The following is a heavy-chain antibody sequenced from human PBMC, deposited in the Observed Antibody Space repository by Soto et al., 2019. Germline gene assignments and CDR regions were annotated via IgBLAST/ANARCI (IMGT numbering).Heavy chain of an antibody. CDR2: ISYDGSNK. J-gene: IGHJ6*02. Sequence: QVQLVESGGGVVQPGRSLRLSCAASGFTFSSYGMHWVRQAXXXXLEWVAVISYDGSNKYYADSVKGRFTISRDNSKNTLYLXXNSXXXXXXXXXXXXXXXXXXXGMDXWXQGTTVTVSS. V-gene: IGHV3-30*03. CDR3: XXXXXXXXGMDX. CDR1: GFTFSSYG.